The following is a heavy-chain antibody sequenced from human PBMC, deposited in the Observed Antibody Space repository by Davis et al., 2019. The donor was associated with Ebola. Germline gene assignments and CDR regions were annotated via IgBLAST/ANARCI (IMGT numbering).Heavy chain of an antibody. CDR2: IYHSGST. J-gene: IGHJ5*02. Sequence: SETLSLTCAVSGGSISSSNWWSWVRQPPGKGLEWIGEIYHSGSTNYNPSLKSRVTISVDTSKNQFSLKLSSVTAADTAVYYCARDRGPYNWFDPWGQGTLVTVSS. V-gene: IGHV4-4*02. CDR3: ARDRGPYNWFDP. CDR1: GGSISSSNW. D-gene: IGHD5-24*01.